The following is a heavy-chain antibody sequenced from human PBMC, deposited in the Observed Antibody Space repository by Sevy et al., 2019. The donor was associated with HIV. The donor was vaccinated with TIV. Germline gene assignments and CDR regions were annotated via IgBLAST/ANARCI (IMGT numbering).Heavy chain of an antibody. J-gene: IGHJ5*02. CDR3: ARDAPTYCSGTSCLNWFDP. Sequence: GGSLRLSCAASGFPFSIHAMHWVRQAPGRGLEWVSGITTGGGRTYYAYSVKGRFTISRDNSKNTWYLQMNTLRAEDTAIYFCARDAPTYCSGTSCLNWFDPWGQGTLVTVSS. V-gene: IGHV3-23*01. D-gene: IGHD2-2*01. CDR1: GFPFSIHA. CDR2: ITTGGGRT.